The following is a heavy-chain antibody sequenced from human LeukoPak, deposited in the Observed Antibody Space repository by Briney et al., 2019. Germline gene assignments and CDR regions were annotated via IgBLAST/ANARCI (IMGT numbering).Heavy chain of an antibody. CDR1: GDSISSYY. Sequence: SETLSLTCTVSGDSISSYYWRWIRQTPGKGLEWIGYIYYSGSTNYNPSLKSRVTISVDTSKNQFSLKLSSMTAADTAVYYCTRLNYYGSGSYWMYNWFDPWGQGTLVTVSS. V-gene: IGHV4-59*01. CDR3: TRLNYYGSGSYWMYNWFDP. J-gene: IGHJ5*02. CDR2: IYYSGST. D-gene: IGHD3-10*01.